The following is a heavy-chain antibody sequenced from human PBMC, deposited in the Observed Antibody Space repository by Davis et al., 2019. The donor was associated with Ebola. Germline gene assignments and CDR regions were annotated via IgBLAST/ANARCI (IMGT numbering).Heavy chain of an antibody. Sequence: SETLSLTCTVSGGSINNYYWSWIRQPPGKGLEWIGYIYYRGNTNYNPSLKSRVTISVDTSKNQFSLDLSSVTAADTAVYYCARDPARAVWGKGTTVTVSS. CDR3: ARDPARAV. J-gene: IGHJ6*04. CDR2: IYYRGNT. V-gene: IGHV4-59*12. CDR1: GGSINNYY.